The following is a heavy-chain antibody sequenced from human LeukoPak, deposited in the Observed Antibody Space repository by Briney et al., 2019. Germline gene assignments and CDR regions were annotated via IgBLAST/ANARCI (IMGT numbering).Heavy chain of an antibody. D-gene: IGHD2/OR15-2a*01. J-gene: IGHJ4*02. V-gene: IGHV3-7*01. Sequence: GGSLRLSCAASGFTFSSYWMSWVRQAPEKGLEWVANINQGGSEKYYVDSVRGRFTISRDNAKNSLYLQMNSLRADDTAVYYCARDVTALDSWGQGTLVTVSS. CDR1: GFTFSSYW. CDR3: ARDVTALDS. CDR2: INQGGSEK.